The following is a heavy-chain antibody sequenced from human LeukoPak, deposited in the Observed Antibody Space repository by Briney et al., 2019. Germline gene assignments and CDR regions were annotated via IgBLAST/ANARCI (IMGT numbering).Heavy chain of an antibody. CDR3: ARIGVRYSSGWFDY. J-gene: IGHJ4*02. Sequence: GESLKISCKGSGYSFRNYWIGWERQMPGKSLEWMGIIYPGDSDTKYSPSFQGQVTISADKSISTAYLQWSSLKASDTAIYYCARIGVRYSSGWFDYWGQGTLVTVSS. CDR2: IYPGDSDT. V-gene: IGHV5-51*01. CDR1: GYSFRNYW. D-gene: IGHD6-19*01.